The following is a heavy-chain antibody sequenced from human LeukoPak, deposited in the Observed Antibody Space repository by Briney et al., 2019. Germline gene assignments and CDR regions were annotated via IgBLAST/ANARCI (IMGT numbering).Heavy chain of an antibody. CDR3: ARNQLPYYQYWYFDL. D-gene: IGHD2-2*01. J-gene: IGHJ2*01. CDR1: GGSISSYY. V-gene: IGHV4-39*07. Sequence: SETLSLTCTVSGGSISSYYWGWIRQPPGKGLEWIGSIYYSGSTYYNPSLKSRVTISVDTSKNQFSLKLSSVTAADTAVYYCARNQLPYYQYWYFDLWGRGTLVTVSS. CDR2: IYYSGST.